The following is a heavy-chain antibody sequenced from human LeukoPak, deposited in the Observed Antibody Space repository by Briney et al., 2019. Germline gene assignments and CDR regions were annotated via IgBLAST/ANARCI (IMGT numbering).Heavy chain of an antibody. Sequence: SETLSLTCTVSGGSISSSSYYWGWIRQPPGKGLEGIGSIYYSGSTYYNPSLKSRVTISVDTSKNQFSLKLSSVTAADTAVYYCARIPRYYYGSGRYYPAYWGQGTLVTASS. CDR1: GGSISSSSYY. V-gene: IGHV4-39*07. CDR2: IYYSGST. J-gene: IGHJ4*02. CDR3: ARIPRYYYGSGRYYPAY. D-gene: IGHD3-10*01.